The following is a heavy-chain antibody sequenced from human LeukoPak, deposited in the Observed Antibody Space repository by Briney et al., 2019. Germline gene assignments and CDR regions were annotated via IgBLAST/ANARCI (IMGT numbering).Heavy chain of an antibody. D-gene: IGHD3-3*01. J-gene: IGHJ6*02. Sequence: GASVKVSCKASGYSFTSYGISWVRQAPGQGLEWMGWISAYNGNTNYAQKFQGRVTMTRDTSTSTVYMELSSLRSEDTAVYYCARDSGYYDFWSGYSPHYYYGMDVWGQGTTVTVSS. V-gene: IGHV1-18*01. CDR2: ISAYNGNT. CDR1: GYSFTSYG. CDR3: ARDSGYYDFWSGYSPHYYYGMDV.